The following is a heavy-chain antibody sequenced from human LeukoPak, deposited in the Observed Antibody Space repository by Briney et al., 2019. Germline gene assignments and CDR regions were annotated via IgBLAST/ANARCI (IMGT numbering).Heavy chain of an antibody. D-gene: IGHD3-10*01. J-gene: IGHJ4*02. Sequence: SETLSLTCTVSGGSISSYYWSWIRQPPGKGLEWIGYIYYSGSTNYNPSLKSRVTISVETSKNQFSLKLSSVTAADTAVYYCARVDGSGSYISYWGQGTLVTVSS. CDR1: GGSISSYY. CDR2: IYYSGST. V-gene: IGHV4-59*01. CDR3: ARVDGSGSYISY.